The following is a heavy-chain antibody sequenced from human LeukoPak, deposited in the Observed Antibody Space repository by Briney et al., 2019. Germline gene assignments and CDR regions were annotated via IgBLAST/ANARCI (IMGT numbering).Heavy chain of an antibody. CDR3: AKVRDSSSWYLDY. CDR2: ISGSGGST. Sequence: PGGSLRLSCAASGFTFGSYAMSWVRQAPGKGLEWVSAISGSGGSTYYADSVKGRFTISRDNSKNTLYLQMNSLRAEDTAVYFCAKVRDSSSWYLDYWGQGTLVTVSS. V-gene: IGHV3-23*01. D-gene: IGHD6-13*01. J-gene: IGHJ4*02. CDR1: GFTFGSYA.